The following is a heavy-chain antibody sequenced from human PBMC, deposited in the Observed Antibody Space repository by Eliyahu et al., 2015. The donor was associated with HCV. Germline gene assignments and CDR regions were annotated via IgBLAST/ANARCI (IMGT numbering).Heavy chain of an antibody. D-gene: IGHD2-15*01. CDR3: ATSGFIRKDCSGGSCYSGYDAFDI. Sequence: QVQLVQSGAEVKKPGASVKVSCKVSGYTLTELSMHWVRQAPGKGLEWMGGFDPEDGETIYAQKFQGRVTMTEDTSTDTAYMELSSLRSEDTAVYYCATSGFIRKDCSGGSCYSGYDAFDIWGQGTMVTVSS. CDR1: GYTLTELS. V-gene: IGHV1-24*01. J-gene: IGHJ3*02. CDR2: FDPEDGET.